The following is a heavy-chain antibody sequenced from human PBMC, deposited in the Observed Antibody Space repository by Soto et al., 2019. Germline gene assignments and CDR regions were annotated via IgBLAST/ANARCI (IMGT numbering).Heavy chain of an antibody. V-gene: IGHV1-69*06. CDR3: ARSAMVRGRGVRGVMDV. J-gene: IGHJ6*02. D-gene: IGHD3-10*01. Sequence: QVQLVQSGAEVKKPGSSVKVSCKASGGTFSSYAISWVRQAPGQGLEWMGGIIPIFGTANYAQKFQGRVTITADKSTSEAYMDLSRLRFEDTAVFYCARSAMVRGRGVRGVMDVWGQGTTVTVSS. CDR1: GGTFSSYA. CDR2: IIPIFGTA.